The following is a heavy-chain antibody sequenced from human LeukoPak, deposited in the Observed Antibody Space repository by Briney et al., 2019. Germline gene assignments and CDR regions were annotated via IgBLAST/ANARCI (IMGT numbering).Heavy chain of an antibody. V-gene: IGHV5-51*01. Sequence: PGESLKISCKGSGYSFTNYWIGWVRQMPGKGLEWMGIIYPGDSDTRYSPTFQGQVTISADKSISTAYLQWSSLKASDTAMYYCASSIYYGSGSYYIPQNWGQGTLVTVSS. CDR3: ASSIYYGSGSYYIPQN. CDR1: GYSFTNYW. CDR2: IYPGDSDT. J-gene: IGHJ4*02. D-gene: IGHD3-10*01.